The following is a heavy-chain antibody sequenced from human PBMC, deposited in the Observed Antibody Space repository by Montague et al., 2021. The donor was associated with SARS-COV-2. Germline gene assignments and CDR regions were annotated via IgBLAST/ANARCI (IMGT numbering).Heavy chain of an antibody. V-gene: IGHV4-34*01. CDR1: GGSFSGYY. CDR2: INHSGST. D-gene: IGHD3-22*01. J-gene: IGHJ5*02. CDR3: ARGEVGIIIIVVAVPGWFDP. Sequence: SETLSLTCAVYGGSFSGYYWSWIRQPPGKGLEWIGEINHSGSTXXXPSXXXRVTISVDTSKNQFSLKLSSVTAADTAVYYCARGEVGIIIIVVAVPGWFDPWGQGTLVTVSS.